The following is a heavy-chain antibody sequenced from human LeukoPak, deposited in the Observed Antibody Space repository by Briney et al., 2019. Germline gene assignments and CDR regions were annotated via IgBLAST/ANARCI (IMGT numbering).Heavy chain of an antibody. Sequence: GGSLRLSCAASGFTFDDYAMHWVRQAPGKGLEWVSGISWNSGSIGYADSVKGRFTISRDNAKSSLYLQMNSLRAEDTALYYCAKDRRIAAAGYYFDYWGQGTLVTVSS. CDR3: AKDRRIAAAGYYFDY. CDR1: GFTFDDYA. CDR2: ISWNSGSI. J-gene: IGHJ4*02. V-gene: IGHV3-9*01. D-gene: IGHD6-13*01.